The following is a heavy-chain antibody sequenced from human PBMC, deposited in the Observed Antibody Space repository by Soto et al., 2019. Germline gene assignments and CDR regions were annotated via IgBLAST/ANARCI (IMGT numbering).Heavy chain of an antibody. CDR1: GGSFSGYY. J-gene: IGHJ6*02. D-gene: IGHD3-10*01. CDR3: ARKLGDFYYYGMDI. Sequence: SETLSLTCAVYGGSFSGYYWSWIRQPPGKGLEWIGEINHRGNTKHNPSLKRRVTMSVDTSKNHFSLNLNSVTAADTAVYFCARKLGDFYYYGMDIWGQGTTVTV. V-gene: IGHV4-34*01. CDR2: INHRGNT.